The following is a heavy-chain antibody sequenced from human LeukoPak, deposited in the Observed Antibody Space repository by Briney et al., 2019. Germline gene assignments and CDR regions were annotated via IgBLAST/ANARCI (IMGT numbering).Heavy chain of an antibody. D-gene: IGHD1-26*01. J-gene: IGHJ4*02. CDR2: ISGSGGST. Sequence: LAGGSLRLSCAASGFTFSSYAMSWVRQAPGKGLEGVSAISGSGGSTYYADSVKGRFTISRDNSKNTLYLQMDSLRAEDTAVYYCAKEGSYLSGSFDYWGQGTLVTVSS. CDR3: AKEGSYLSGSFDY. V-gene: IGHV3-23*01. CDR1: GFTFSSYA.